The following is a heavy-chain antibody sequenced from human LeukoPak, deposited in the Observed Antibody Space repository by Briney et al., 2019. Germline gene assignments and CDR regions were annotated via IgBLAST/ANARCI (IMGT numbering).Heavy chain of an antibody. CDR1: GFTFSSYG. CDR3: AKDEGGQRWLQFIDY. V-gene: IGHV3-30*18. D-gene: IGHD5-24*01. Sequence: PGGSLRLSCAASGFTFSSYGMHWDRQAPGKGLEWVAVISYDGSNKYYADSVKGRFTISRDNSKNTLYLQMNSLRAEDTAVYYCAKDEGGQRWLQFIDYWGQGTLVTVSS. CDR2: ISYDGSNK. J-gene: IGHJ4*02.